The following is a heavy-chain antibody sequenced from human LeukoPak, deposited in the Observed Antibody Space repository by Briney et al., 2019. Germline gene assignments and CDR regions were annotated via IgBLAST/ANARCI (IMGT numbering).Heavy chain of an antibody. CDR1: GFTFTSSA. CDR3: AVDQGRPAGDAFDY. J-gene: IGHJ4*02. D-gene: IGHD2-2*01. CDR2: IVLGSGNT. V-gene: IGHV1-58*01. Sequence: SVKVSCKVSGFTFTSSAAQWVRQARGQRLGWIGWIVLGSGNTNYAQKFQERLTITRDMSTTTAYMELSSLTSEDTAVYFCAVDQGRPAGDAFDYWGQGTLVTVSS.